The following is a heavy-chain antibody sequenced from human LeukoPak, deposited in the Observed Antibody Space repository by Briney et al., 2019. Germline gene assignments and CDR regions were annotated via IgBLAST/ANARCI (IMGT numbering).Heavy chain of an antibody. D-gene: IGHD1-1*01. Sequence: PGGSLRLSCAASGFTFTNAWMSWVRQAPGKGLEWVGRVKSKVDGGTSDYVAPVKGRFTISRDDSKNTLYLQMNNLKTDDTAVYYCTTLLSERYSDYFDYWGQGTLVTVSS. CDR3: TTLLSERYSDYFDY. J-gene: IGHJ4*02. CDR2: VKSKVDGGTS. V-gene: IGHV3-15*01. CDR1: GFTFTNAW.